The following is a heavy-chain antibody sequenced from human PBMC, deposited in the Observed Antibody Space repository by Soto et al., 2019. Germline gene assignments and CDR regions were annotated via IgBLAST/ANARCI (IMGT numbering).Heavy chain of an antibody. CDR1: GGSISSGDYY. Sequence: SETLSLTCTVSGGSISSGDYYWSWIRQPPGKGLEWIGYIYYSGSTYYNPSLKSRVTISVDTSKNQFSLKLSSVTAADTAVYYCARALLTYYYDSSGLGGNWFDPWGQGTLVTVSS. J-gene: IGHJ5*02. V-gene: IGHV4-30-4*01. CDR2: IYYSGST. CDR3: ARALLTYYYDSSGLGGNWFDP. D-gene: IGHD3-22*01.